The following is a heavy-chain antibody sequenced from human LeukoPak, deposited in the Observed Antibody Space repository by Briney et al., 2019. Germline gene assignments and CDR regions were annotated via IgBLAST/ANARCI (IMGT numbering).Heavy chain of an antibody. CDR1: GFTVSNFW. CDR2: INSDGTST. D-gene: IGHD2-15*01. CDR3: AREFGSSRYFDY. Sequence: PGGSLRLSCAASGFTVSNFWMHWVRQAPGQGLVWVSRINSDGTSTNYADSVKGRLTISRDNTKNTLYLQMNSLTVEDTAVYYCAREFGSSRYFDYWGQGIPVTVSS. V-gene: IGHV3-74*01. J-gene: IGHJ4*02.